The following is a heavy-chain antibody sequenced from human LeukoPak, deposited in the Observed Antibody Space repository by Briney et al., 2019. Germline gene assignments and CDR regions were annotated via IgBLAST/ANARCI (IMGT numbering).Heavy chain of an antibody. V-gene: IGHV1-8*01. CDR2: MNPNSGNT. D-gene: IGHD3-3*01. CDR3: ARDRMPIFEVTFFDP. Sequence: ASVKVSCKASGYTFISYDIHWVRQATGQGLEWMGWMNPNSGNTGYAQKFQGRVTMTRDSSIDTAYMELSGLTSDDTAVYFCARDRMPIFEVTFFDPWGQGTLVTVSS. CDR1: GYTFISYD. J-gene: IGHJ5*02.